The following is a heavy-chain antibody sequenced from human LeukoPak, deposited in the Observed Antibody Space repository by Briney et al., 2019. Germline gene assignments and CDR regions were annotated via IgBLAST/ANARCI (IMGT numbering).Heavy chain of an antibody. D-gene: IGHD6-19*01. Sequence: GGSLRLSCAASGFTFSNYAMSWVRQAPGKGLEWVSSMSGSGGSTYYADTVKGRFTISRDNSKNTLYLQMNNLRAEDTALYYCAKNQGQWLVPVDYWGQGTLVTVSS. CDR3: AKNQGQWLVPVDY. J-gene: IGHJ4*02. CDR2: MSGSGGST. CDR1: GFTFSNYA. V-gene: IGHV3-23*01.